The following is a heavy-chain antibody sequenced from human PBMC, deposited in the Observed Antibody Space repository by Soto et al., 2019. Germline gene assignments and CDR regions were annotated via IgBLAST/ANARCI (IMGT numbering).Heavy chain of an antibody. D-gene: IGHD4-17*01. V-gene: IGHV3-11*01. CDR3: ATMGRSASYGDSRAEYFQH. Sequence: QVQLVESGGGLVKPGGSLRLSCAASGFTFSDYYMSWIRQAPGKGLEWVSYISSSGSTIYYADSVKGRFTISRDNAKNSLYLQMNSLRPEDTAVYYCATMGRSASYGDSRAEYFQHWGQGTLVTVSS. CDR1: GFTFSDYY. CDR2: ISSSGSTI. J-gene: IGHJ1*01.